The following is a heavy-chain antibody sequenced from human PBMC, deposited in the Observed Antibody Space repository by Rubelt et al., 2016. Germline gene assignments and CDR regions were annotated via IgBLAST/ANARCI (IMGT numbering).Heavy chain of an antibody. V-gene: IGHV3-66*01. J-gene: IGHJ4*02. Sequence: GESGGGLVQPGGSLRLSCAASGFTVGNNFMNWVRQAPGKGLEWVSLIYSGGDTYYADSVKGRFTTSRDNSKNTLYLQMNSLRAEDTAVYYCAKDRKGSIPGYYWDYWGQGTLVTVSS. CDR2: IYSGGDT. D-gene: IGHD3-16*01. CDR1: GFTVGNNF. CDR3: AKDRKGSIPGYYWDY.